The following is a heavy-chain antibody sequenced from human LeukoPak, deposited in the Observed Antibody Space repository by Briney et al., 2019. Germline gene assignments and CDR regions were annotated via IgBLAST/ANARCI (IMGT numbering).Heavy chain of an antibody. J-gene: IGHJ6*03. CDR2: INHSGST. Sequence: SETLSLTCAVYGGSFSGYYWSWIRQPPGKGLEWIGEINHSGSTNYNPSLKSRVTISVDTSKNQFSLKLSSVTAADTAVYYCARGFPPYDYVWGSYRTNSYYYMDVWGKGTTVTVSS. V-gene: IGHV4-34*01. D-gene: IGHD3-16*02. CDR1: GGSFSGYY. CDR3: ARGFPPYDYVWGSYRTNSYYYMDV.